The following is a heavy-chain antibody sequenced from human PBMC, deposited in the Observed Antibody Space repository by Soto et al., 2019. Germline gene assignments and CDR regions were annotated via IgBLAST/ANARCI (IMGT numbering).Heavy chain of an antibody. CDR1: GFTFSSYA. Sequence: PGGSLRLSCAASGFTFSSYAMSWVRQAPGKGLEWVSAISGSGGSTYYADSVKGRFTISRDNSKNTLYLQMNSLRAEDTAVYYCAKDGAVVPAAIPSDWFDPWGQGTLVTVSS. CDR3: AKDGAVVPAAIPSDWFDP. J-gene: IGHJ5*02. V-gene: IGHV3-23*01. CDR2: ISGSGGST. D-gene: IGHD2-2*02.